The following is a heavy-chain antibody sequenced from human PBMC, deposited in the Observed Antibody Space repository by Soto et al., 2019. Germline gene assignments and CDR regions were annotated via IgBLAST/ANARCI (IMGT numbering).Heavy chain of an antibody. CDR3: ARSGYCGGDCYICV. CDR1: GGSISSSSYY. CDR2: IYYSGST. J-gene: IGHJ4*02. D-gene: IGHD2-21*02. Sequence: SETLSLTCTVSGGSISSSSYYWGWIRQPPGKGLEWIGSIYYSGSTYYNPSLKSRVTISVDTSKNQFSLKLSSVTAADTAVYYCARSGYCGGDCYICVWGQGTLVTVSS. V-gene: IGHV4-39*01.